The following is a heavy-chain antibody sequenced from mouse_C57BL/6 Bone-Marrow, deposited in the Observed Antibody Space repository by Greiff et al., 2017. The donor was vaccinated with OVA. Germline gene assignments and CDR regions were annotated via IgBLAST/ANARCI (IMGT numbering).Heavy chain of an antibody. CDR3: AKERALTGTAWFAY. D-gene: IGHD4-1*01. CDR1: GYTFTSYW. J-gene: IGHJ3*01. CDR2: IDPSDSYT. Sequence: VQLQQPGAELVKPGASVKLSCKASGYTFTSYWMQWVKQRPGQGLEWIGEIDPSDSYTNYNQKFKGKATLTVDTSSSTAYMQLSSRTSEDSAVDYCAKERALTGTAWFAYWGQGTLVTVSA. V-gene: IGHV1-50*01.